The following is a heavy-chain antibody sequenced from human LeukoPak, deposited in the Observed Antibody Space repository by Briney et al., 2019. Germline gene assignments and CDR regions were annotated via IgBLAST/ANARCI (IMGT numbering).Heavy chain of an antibody. CDR2: ISGSGGST. CDR1: GFTFSSYA. CDR3: AKDSTTYYYGSGSDY. J-gene: IGHJ4*02. V-gene: IGHV3-23*01. Sequence: GGSLRLSCAASGFTFSSYAMSWVRQAPGKELEWVSAISGSGGSTYYADSVKGRFTISRDNSKNTLYLQMNSLRAEDTAVYYCAKDSTTYYYGSGSDYWGQGTLVTVSS. D-gene: IGHD3-10*01.